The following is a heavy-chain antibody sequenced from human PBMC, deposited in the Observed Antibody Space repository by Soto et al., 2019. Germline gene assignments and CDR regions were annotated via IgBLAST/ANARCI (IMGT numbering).Heavy chain of an antibody. D-gene: IGHD2-2*01. CDR1: GCSISKYY. CDR2: IYYSVST. J-gene: IGHJ3*02. CDR3: ASDSYGFTTKCYAPDAFDI. V-gene: IGHV4-59*01. Sequence: QVQLQESGPGLVKPSETLSLICTVSGCSISKYYWSWIRQYPGKVLEWIGYIYYSVSTKYNPSLKSRVTISVDTYKNQFSLKRSSVTAADTAVYYCASDSYGFTTKCYAPDAFDIWGQGTMVTVSS.